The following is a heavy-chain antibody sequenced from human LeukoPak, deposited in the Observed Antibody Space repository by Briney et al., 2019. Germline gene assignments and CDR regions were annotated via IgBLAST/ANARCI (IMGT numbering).Heavy chain of an antibody. V-gene: IGHV3-74*01. CDR3: ARDRNKIQLSPPGY. D-gene: IGHD5-18*01. J-gene: IGHJ4*02. CDR1: GFSFSRYA. Sequence: GGSLRLSCAASGFSFSRYAMSWVRQAPGKGLVWVSRINSDGSSTSYADSVKGRFTISRDNAKNTLYLQMNSLRAEDTAVYYCARDRNKIQLSPPGYWGQGTLVTVSS. CDR2: INSDGSST.